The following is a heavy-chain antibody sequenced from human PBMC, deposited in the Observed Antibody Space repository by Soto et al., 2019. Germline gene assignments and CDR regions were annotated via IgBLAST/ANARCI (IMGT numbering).Heavy chain of an antibody. CDR1: GYTFTSYA. CDR2: INAGNGNT. Sequence: QVQLVQSGAEVKEPGASVKVSCKASGYTFTSYAMHWVPQAPGQRLEWMGWINAGNGNTKYSQKFQGRVTITRDTSASIAYMELSSLRSEDTAVYYCARVLVVPAATDTFDYWGQGTLVTVSS. J-gene: IGHJ4*02. CDR3: ARVLVVPAATDTFDY. V-gene: IGHV1-3*01. D-gene: IGHD2-2*01.